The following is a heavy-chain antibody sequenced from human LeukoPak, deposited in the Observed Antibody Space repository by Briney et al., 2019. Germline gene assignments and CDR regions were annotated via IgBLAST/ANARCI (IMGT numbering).Heavy chain of an antibody. J-gene: IGHJ4*02. V-gene: IGHV3-23*01. CDR1: GFTFSSYA. Sequence: GGSLRLSCAASGFTFSSYAMSWVRQAPGKGLEWVSAISGSGGSTYYADSVKGRFTISRDNSKNTLYLQMNSLRAEDTAVYYCAKAARITMVRGVPYYFDYWGQRTLVTVSS. D-gene: IGHD3-10*01. CDR2: ISGSGGST. CDR3: AKAARITMVRGVPYYFDY.